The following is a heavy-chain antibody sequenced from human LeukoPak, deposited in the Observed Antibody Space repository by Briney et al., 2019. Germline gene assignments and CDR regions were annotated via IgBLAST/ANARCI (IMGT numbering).Heavy chain of an antibody. J-gene: IGHJ1*01. CDR2: ISAYNGKT. Sequence: GASVKVSCKASGYTFTSYGISWVRQAPGQGLEWMGWISAYNGKTSYAQNVQGRVTMTTDISTNTAYMELRSLRSDDTAVYYCARDLTTGWLVYFMHWGQGTLVTVSS. CDR3: ARDLTTGWLVYFMH. CDR1: GYTFTSYG. V-gene: IGHV1-18*01. D-gene: IGHD3-22*01.